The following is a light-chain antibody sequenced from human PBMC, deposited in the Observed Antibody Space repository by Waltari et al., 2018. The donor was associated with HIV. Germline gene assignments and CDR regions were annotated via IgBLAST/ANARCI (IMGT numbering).Light chain of an antibody. J-gene: IGKJ5*01. V-gene: IGKV1-16*01. Sequence: DIQMTQSPSSLSASVGDRVTITCRASQGINNYLVWFQQKPGKAPKSLIYAASTLQSGVPSTFSASGSGTDFTLTISSLQPEHFAIYYCQQYHSYPITLGQGTRLEIK. CDR1: QGINNY. CDR3: QQYHSYPIT. CDR2: AAS.